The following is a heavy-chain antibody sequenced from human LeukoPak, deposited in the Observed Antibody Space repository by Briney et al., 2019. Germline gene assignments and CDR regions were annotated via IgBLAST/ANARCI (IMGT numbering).Heavy chain of an antibody. CDR2: ISWNRGSI. J-gene: IGHJ4*02. Sequence: GGSLRLSCAASGFTFDDHAMHWVRQAPGKGLEWVSGISWNRGSIGYADSVKGRFTISRDNAKNSLYLQMNSLRAEDTALYYCAKDSGGGYANFDYWGKETRVTVSS. CDR1: GFTFDDHA. D-gene: IGHD2-15*01. V-gene: IGHV3-9*01. CDR3: AKDSGGGYANFDY.